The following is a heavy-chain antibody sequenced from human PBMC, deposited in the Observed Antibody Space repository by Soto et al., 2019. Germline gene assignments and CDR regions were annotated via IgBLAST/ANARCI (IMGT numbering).Heavy chain of an antibody. Sequence: SETLSLTCTVSGGSISSSSYYWGWIRQPPGKGLEWIGSIYYSGSTYYNPSLKSRVTISVDTSKNQFSLKLSSVTAADTAVYYCARHSPVTYSSSWYLTRFGFDPWGQGTLVTVSS. CDR3: ARHSPVTYSSSWYLTRFGFDP. V-gene: IGHV4-39*01. CDR2: IYYSGST. J-gene: IGHJ5*02. CDR1: GGSISSSSYY. D-gene: IGHD6-13*01.